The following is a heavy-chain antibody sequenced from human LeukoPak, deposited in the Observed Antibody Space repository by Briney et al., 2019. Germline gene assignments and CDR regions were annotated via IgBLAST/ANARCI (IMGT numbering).Heavy chain of an antibody. J-gene: IGHJ4*02. Sequence: GASVKVSCTVSGYTLTELSMHWVRQAPGKGLERMGGFDPEDGETIYAQKFQGRVTMTEDTSTDTAYMELSSLRSEDTAVYYCATAAWGSGSYYYFDYWGQGTLVTVSS. CDR3: ATAAWGSGSYYYFDY. CDR1: GYTLTELS. CDR2: FDPEDGET. D-gene: IGHD3-10*01. V-gene: IGHV1-24*01.